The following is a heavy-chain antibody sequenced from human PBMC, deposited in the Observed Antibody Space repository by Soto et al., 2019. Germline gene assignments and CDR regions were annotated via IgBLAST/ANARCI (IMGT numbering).Heavy chain of an antibody. CDR1: GGSLSNYY. CDR2: VYSSGNT. D-gene: IGHD2-21*01. CDR3: ARRHVVVVSATRGDAFDI. V-gene: IGHV4-59*08. J-gene: IGHJ3*02. Sequence: SETLSLTCAVSGGSLSNYYWTWIRQSPGKGLEWIGFVYSSGNTKYNPSLTSRVTISLDTSKSHFSLRLTSVTAADTAVYYCARRHVVVVSATRGDAFDIWGQGTMVTVSS.